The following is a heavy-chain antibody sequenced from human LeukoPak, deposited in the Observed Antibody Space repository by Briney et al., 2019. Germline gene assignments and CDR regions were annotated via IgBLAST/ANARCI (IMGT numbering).Heavy chain of an antibody. CDR1: GFTASNNY. CDR2: IYGGRNNT. V-gene: IGHV3-53*01. D-gene: IGHD6-19*01. Sequence: GGSLRLSCEVSGFTASNNYMSWVRQAPGEGLEWGSVIYGGRNNTHYADSVKGRFTISRDNSKNTIYLQMNSLRAEDTATYYCAREFRQTYTSGWSLDYWGQGTLVTVSS. J-gene: IGHJ4*02. CDR3: AREFRQTYTSGWSLDY.